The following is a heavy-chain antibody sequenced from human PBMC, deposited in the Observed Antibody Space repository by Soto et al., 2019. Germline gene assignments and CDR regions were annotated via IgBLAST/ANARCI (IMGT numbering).Heavy chain of an antibody. J-gene: IGHJ4*02. CDR2: IIPIFGTA. CDR3: ARGISVPTYYYDSSGYRSFDS. CDR1: GGTFSSYA. D-gene: IGHD3-22*01. V-gene: IGHV1-69*13. Sequence: ASVKVSCKASGGTFSSYAISWVRQAPGQGLEWMGGIIPIFGTANYAQKFQGRVTITADESTSTAYMELSSLRSEDTAVYYCARGISVPTYYYDSSGYRSFDSWGQGTLVTSPQ.